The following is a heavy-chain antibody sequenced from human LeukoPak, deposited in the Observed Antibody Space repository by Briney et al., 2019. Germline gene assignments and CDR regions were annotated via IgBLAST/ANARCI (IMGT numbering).Heavy chain of an antibody. D-gene: IGHD2-15*01. V-gene: IGHV3-21*01. CDR1: GFTFSSYS. Sequence: GGSLRLSCAASGFTFSSYSMNWVRQAPGKGLEWVSSISSSSSYIYYADSVKGRFTISRDNAKNSLYLQMNSLRAEDTGVYYFARDLLGYCSGGSCYPFDPWGQGTLVTVSS. CDR3: ARDLLGYCSGGSCYPFDP. J-gene: IGHJ5*02. CDR2: ISSSSSYI.